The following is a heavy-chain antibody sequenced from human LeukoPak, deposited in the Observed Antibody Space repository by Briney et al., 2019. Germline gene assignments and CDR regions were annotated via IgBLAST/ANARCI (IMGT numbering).Heavy chain of an antibody. D-gene: IGHD3-22*01. CDR3: ARTRRDPPDDNSGYRAFDI. J-gene: IGHJ3*02. CDR2: ISYDGSNK. CDR1: GFTFSSYA. Sequence: GGSLRLSCAASGFTFSSYAMHWVRQAPGKGLEWVAVISYDGSNKYYADSVKGRFTISRDNSKNTLYLQMNSLRAEDTAVYYCARTRRDPPDDNSGYRAFDIWGQGTMVTVSS. V-gene: IGHV3-30-3*01.